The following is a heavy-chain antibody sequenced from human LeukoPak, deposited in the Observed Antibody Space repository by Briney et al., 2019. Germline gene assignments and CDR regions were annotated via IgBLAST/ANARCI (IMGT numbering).Heavy chain of an antibody. Sequence: GYIYYRVSTNYNPSLKSRVTISVDTSKNQFSLKLSSVTAADTAVYYCARDLRVDRLPYFDYWGQGTLVTASS. J-gene: IGHJ4*02. CDR2: IYYRVST. V-gene: IGHV4-59*01. CDR3: ARDLRVDRLPYFDY. D-gene: IGHD2-2*01.